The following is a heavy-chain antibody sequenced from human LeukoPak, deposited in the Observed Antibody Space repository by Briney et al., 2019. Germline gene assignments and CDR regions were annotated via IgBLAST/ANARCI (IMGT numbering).Heavy chain of an antibody. CDR3: ARDWWRQFSSGWSPFDY. J-gene: IGHJ4*02. CDR2: IKQDGSEK. D-gene: IGHD6-19*01. CDR1: GFTFSSYW. V-gene: IGHV3-7*01. Sequence: PGGSLRLSCAASGFTFSSYWVSWVRQAPGKGLEWVANIKQDGSEKYYVDSVKGRFTISRDNAKNSLYLQMNSLRAEDTAVYYCARDWWRQFSSGWSPFDYWGQGTLVTVSS.